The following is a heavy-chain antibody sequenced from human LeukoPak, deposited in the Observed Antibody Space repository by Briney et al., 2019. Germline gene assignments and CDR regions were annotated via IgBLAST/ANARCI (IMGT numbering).Heavy chain of an antibody. CDR2: IFPHDSDT. J-gene: IGHJ6*02. D-gene: IGHD2-2*02. V-gene: IGHV5-51*01. Sequence: GESLKISCKGSGYSFKDYWIGWVRQMPGKGPEWMGIIFPHDSDTKYSPSFQGQVTISVDKSISTAYVQWSSLEASDTAIYYCARCGIKGCSSTNCFTSYFYYGMDVWGQGTTVTVSS. CDR1: GYSFKDYW. CDR3: ARCGIKGCSSTNCFTSYFYYGMDV.